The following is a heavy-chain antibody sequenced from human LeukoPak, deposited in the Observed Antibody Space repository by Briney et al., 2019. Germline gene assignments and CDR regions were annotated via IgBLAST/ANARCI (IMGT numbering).Heavy chain of an antibody. V-gene: IGHV4-59*01. CDR3: ARVNPGHAFDI. CDR1: GGSISSYY. CDR2: IYYSGST. Sequence: SETLSLTCTVSGGSISSYYWSWIRQPPGKGLEWIGYIYYSGSTNYNPSLKSRVTISVDTSKNQFSLKLSSVTAADTAVYYCARVNPGHAFDIWGQGTMVTVSS. J-gene: IGHJ3*02.